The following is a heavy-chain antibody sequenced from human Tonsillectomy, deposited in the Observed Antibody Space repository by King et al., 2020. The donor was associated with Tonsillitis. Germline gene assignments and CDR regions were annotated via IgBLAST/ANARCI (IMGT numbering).Heavy chain of an antibody. Sequence: HVQLQESGPGLVKPSQTLSLTCTVSGGSISSGGYYWSWIRQHPGKGLEWIGYIYYSGSTYYNPSLKSRVTISVDTSKNQFSLKLSSVTAADTAVYYCARDVRATYYYGMDVWGQGTTVTVSS. CDR3: ARDVRATYYYGMDV. CDR1: GGSISSGGYY. V-gene: IGHV4-31*03. D-gene: IGHD2-15*01. CDR2: IYYSGST. J-gene: IGHJ6*02.